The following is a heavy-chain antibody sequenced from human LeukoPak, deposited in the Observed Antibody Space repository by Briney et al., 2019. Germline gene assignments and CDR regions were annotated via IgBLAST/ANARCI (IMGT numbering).Heavy chain of an antibody. J-gene: IGHJ4*02. CDR3: ARAGGVDTAMDANFDY. V-gene: IGHV4-59*01. CDR2: IYYNGGT. D-gene: IGHD5-18*01. Sequence: PSESLSLTCTVSGGSISSYYWSWIRQPPGKGLEWIGYIYYNGGTNYNPSLRSRVTISVDTSKNHFSLRLSSVTAADTAMYYCARAGGVDTAMDANFDYWGQGTLVTVSS. CDR1: GGSISSYY.